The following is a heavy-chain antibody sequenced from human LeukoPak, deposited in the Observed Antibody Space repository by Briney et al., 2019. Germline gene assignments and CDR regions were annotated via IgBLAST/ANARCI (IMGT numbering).Heavy chain of an antibody. CDR3: ARPTGRDWYFDL. V-gene: IGHV4-4*02. Sequence: SEILSLTCAVSGGSISSSNWWNWVRQPPGKGLEWIGEIYHSGSTNYNPSLKTRVTISVDRSKNLFFLKLSSVTAADTAVYYCARPTGRDWYFDLWGRGTLVTVSS. CDR1: GGSISSSNW. D-gene: IGHD2-15*01. J-gene: IGHJ2*01. CDR2: IYHSGST.